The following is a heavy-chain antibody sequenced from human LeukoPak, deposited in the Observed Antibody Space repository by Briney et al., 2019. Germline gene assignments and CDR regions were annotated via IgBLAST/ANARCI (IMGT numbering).Heavy chain of an antibody. D-gene: IGHD5-18*01. CDR2: ISDDESNG. CDR3: AKDADTATLIYWYFVL. V-gene: IGHV3-30*18. CDR1: GFTLSSFG. Sequence: SLRLSRTASGFTLSSFGMHWARPPPGKGREWGAVISDDESNGYSAASLKGRFTISRDNSKNTLYLQMNSLRAEDTAVYYCAKDADTATLIYWYFVLWGPGTLVTVSS. J-gene: IGHJ2*01.